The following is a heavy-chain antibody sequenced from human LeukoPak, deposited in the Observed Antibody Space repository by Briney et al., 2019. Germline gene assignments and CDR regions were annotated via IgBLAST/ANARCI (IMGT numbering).Heavy chain of an antibody. CDR1: GFTFSTYA. J-gene: IGHJ4*02. CDR3: ARGSYNPFDY. D-gene: IGHD3-16*01. CDR2: ISGSGDST. V-gene: IGHV3-23*01. Sequence: GGSLRLSCAASGFTFSTYAMSWVRQAPGKGLEWVSGISGSGDSTNYADSVKGRFTISRDNSKNTQYLQMNSLRGEDTAVYYCARGSYNPFDYWGQGTLVTVSS.